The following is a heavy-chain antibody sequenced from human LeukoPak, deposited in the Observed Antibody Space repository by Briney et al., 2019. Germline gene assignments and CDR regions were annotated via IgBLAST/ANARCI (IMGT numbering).Heavy chain of an antibody. CDR3: ARRTRGYHFDD. J-gene: IGHJ4*02. V-gene: IGHV2-70*11. D-gene: IGHD1-1*01. CDR1: GFSLSTSGVC. CDR2: IDWDDDK. Sequence: SGPALVKPTQTLTLTCTFSGFSLSTSGVCVNWFRQPPGKALEWLARIDWDDDKYYSTSLKTRLTISKDTYKNQVVLTMTNMDPVDTATYFCARRTRGYHFDDWGQGTLVTVSS.